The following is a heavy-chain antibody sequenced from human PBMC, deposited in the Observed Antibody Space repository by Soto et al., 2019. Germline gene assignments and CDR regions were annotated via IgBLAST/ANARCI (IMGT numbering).Heavy chain of an antibody. CDR3: ARQRLFAVVIHLFYP. J-gene: IGHJ5*02. V-gene: IGHV4-39*01. Sequence: SETLSLTCTVSGGSISSSSYYWGWIRQPPGKGLEWIGSMYYSGSTYYNPSLKSRVTISLQTSKNQFFLKLRSVTAADTAVYFCARQRLFAVVIHLFYPWAQGTLVT. CDR1: GGSISSSSYY. CDR2: MYYSGST. D-gene: IGHD3-3*01.